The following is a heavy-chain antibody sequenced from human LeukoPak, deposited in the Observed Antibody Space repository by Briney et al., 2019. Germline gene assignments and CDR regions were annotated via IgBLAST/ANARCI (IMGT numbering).Heavy chain of an antibody. J-gene: IGHJ4*02. CDR1: GGSISSSNW. D-gene: IGHD3-16*01. V-gene: IGHV4-4*02. CDR2: IYHSGST. CDR3: ASSRGRFYFDY. Sequence: SETLSLTCAVSGGSISSSNWWSWVRQPPGKGLEWIGEIYHSGSTNYNPSLKSRVTISVDKSKNQFSLKLSSVTAADAAVYYCASSRGRFYFDYWGQGTLVTVSS.